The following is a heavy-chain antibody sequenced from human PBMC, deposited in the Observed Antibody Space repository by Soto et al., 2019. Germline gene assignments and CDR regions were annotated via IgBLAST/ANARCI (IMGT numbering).Heavy chain of an antibody. CDR3: AKGYNYGYGDY. Sequence: QLQLVQSGAEVKKPGASVKVSCKASGYTFTTYGISWVRHAPGQGLEWMGWISGYNGNTNYAQKFQGRVTMTTDTSTSTAYTELRSLRSADTSVYYCAKGYNYGYGDYWGLGTLITVSS. CDR2: ISGYNGNT. J-gene: IGHJ4*02. CDR1: GYTFTTYG. D-gene: IGHD5-18*01. V-gene: IGHV1-18*01.